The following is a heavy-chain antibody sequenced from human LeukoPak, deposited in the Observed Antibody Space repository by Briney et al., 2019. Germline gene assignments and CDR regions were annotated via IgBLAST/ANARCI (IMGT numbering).Heavy chain of an antibody. CDR2: ISYDGSNK. D-gene: IGHD2-2*01. CDR3: AKDYCSSTSCYGIDY. J-gene: IGHJ4*02. Sequence: PGGSLRLSCAASGFTFSSYGMHWVRRAPGKGLEWVVVISYDGSNKYYADSVKGRFTISRDNSKNTLYLQMNSLRAEDTAVYYCAKDYCSSTSCYGIDYWGQGTLVTVSS. CDR1: GFTFSSYG. V-gene: IGHV3-30*18.